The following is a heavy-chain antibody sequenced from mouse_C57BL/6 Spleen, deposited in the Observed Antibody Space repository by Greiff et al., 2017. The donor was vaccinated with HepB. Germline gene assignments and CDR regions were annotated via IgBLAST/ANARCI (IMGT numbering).Heavy chain of an antibody. J-gene: IGHJ1*03. Sequence: QVQLQQSGPELVKPGASVKISCKASGYAFSSSWMNWVKQRPGKGLEWIGRIYPGDGDTNYNGKFKGKATLTADKSSSTAYMQLSSLTSEDSAVYFCASHYYGSSPHVWGTGTTVTVSS. CDR1: GYAFSSSW. D-gene: IGHD1-1*01. CDR2: IYPGDGDT. CDR3: ASHYYGSSPHV. V-gene: IGHV1-82*01.